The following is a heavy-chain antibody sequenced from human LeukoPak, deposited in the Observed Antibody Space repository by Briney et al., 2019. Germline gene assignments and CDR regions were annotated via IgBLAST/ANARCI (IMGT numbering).Heavy chain of an antibody. CDR3: ARDLGYCSGDSCYHYFDY. J-gene: IGHJ4*02. V-gene: IGHV4-4*07. CDR2: IYTSGST. D-gene: IGHD2-15*01. Sequence: SQTLSPTCPVAGGSISSYYWSWIRQPAGKGLEWNGRIYTSGSTNYNPSLKSRVTMSVDTSKNQFSLKLISVTAADTAVYYCARDLGYCSGDSCYHYFDYWGQGTLVTVSS. CDR1: GGSISSYY.